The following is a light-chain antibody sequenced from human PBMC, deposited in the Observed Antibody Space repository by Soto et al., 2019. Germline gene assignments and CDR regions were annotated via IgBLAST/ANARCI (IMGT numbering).Light chain of an antibody. CDR3: QQYGSSPS. V-gene: IGKV3-20*01. Sequence: EIVLTQSPDTLSLSPGERATLSCRASQSVSSSYIAWCQQNPGQAPRLLIYGASSRATDIPDRFSGSASGNDFTLTISRLESDDFAVYYYQQYGSSPSFGQGTRVETK. CDR2: GAS. CDR1: QSVSSSY. J-gene: IGKJ5*01.